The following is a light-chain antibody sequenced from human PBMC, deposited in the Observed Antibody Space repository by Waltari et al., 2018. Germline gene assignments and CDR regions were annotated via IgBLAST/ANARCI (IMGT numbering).Light chain of an antibody. CDR3: QQYDSSLLT. CDR2: GAS. V-gene: IGKV3-20*01. CDR1: QTIRTTY. J-gene: IGKJ4*01. Sequence: ELVLTQPPGTLSLSPGERATLSCRASQTIRTTYLTWYQQKPGQAPTLLIYGASSRAPGIPDRFSGSGSGTDFSLTISSLEPEDFAVYYCQQYDSSLLTFGGGTKVEIK.